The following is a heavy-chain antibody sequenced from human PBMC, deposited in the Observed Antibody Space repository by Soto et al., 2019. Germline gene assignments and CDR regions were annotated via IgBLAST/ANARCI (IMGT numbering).Heavy chain of an antibody. CDR2: INHSGST. D-gene: IGHD3-22*01. V-gene: IGHV4-34*01. Sequence: SETLYLTCAVYGGSFSGYYWSWIRQPPGKGLEWIGEINHSGSTNYNPSLKSRVTISVDTSKNQSSLKLSSVTAAVTAVYYCASIPMPNYYDSSGYRWFDPWGQGTLVT. CDR1: GGSFSGYY. CDR3: ASIPMPNYYDSSGYRWFDP. J-gene: IGHJ5*02.